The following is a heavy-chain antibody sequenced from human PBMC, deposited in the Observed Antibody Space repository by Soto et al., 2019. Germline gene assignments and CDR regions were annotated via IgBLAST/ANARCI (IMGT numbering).Heavy chain of an antibody. CDR2: INPDGGST. V-gene: IGHV1-46*01. CDR1: GYTFTNYY. Sequence: ASVKVSCTASGYTFTNYYMHWVRQAPGLGPEWMGIINPDGGSTTYVQKFEGRVTMTRDTSTRTVYMELSSLRTEDTAVYYCARGREASSGYLVSRWFAPWGQGTLVTVSS. J-gene: IGHJ5*02. CDR3: ARGREASSGYLVSRWFAP. D-gene: IGHD3-22*01.